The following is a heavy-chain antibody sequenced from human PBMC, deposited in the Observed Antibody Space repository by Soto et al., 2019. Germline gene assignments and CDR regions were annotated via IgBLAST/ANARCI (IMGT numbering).Heavy chain of an antibody. V-gene: IGHV1-18*01. J-gene: IGHJ2*01. Sequence: QVQLVQSGAEVKKPGASVKVSCKASGYTFTSYGICWVRQAPGQGREWMGWISGYNGNTNYAQNLQGRVTMTTDTSTSTVYMELRSRRSDDTAVYYCARRCSSTRCLELWGRGTLVIVSS. CDR3: ARRCSSTRCLEL. CDR2: ISGYNGNT. CDR1: GYTFTSYG. D-gene: IGHD2-2*01.